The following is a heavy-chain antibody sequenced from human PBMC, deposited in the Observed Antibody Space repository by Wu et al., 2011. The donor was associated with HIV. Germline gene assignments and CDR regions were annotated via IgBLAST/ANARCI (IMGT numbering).Heavy chain of an antibody. Sequence: QVQLVQSGAEVKKPGASVRVSCKASGYTFTNYGISWVRQAPGQGLEWMGWISAYNGNTNYAQKLQGRVTMTTDTSTTTGYMELRSLRSDDTAVYYCGKGEAGYYHYYYMDVWGKGTTVTVS. CDR3: GKGEAGYYHYYYMDV. D-gene: IGHD1-26*01. V-gene: IGHV1-18*01. CDR1: GYTFTNYG. CDR2: ISAYNGNT. J-gene: IGHJ6*03.